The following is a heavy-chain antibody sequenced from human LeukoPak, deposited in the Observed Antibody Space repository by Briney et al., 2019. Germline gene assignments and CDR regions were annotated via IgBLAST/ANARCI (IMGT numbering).Heavy chain of an antibody. V-gene: IGHV4-59*01. CDR1: GGSISDYY. Sequence: SETLSLTCTVSGGSISDYYWSWIRQPPGKGLEWIGYMHHNGEIEYNPSLKSRVTISMDTPKNQLSLKVRSVIAADTATYYCVRGRNGYNPWGQGTLVTVSS. CDR3: VRGRNGYNP. CDR2: MHHNGEI. J-gene: IGHJ5*02. D-gene: IGHD5-24*01.